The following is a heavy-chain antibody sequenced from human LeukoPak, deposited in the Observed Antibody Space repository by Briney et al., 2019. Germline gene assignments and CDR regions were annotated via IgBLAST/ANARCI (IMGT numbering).Heavy chain of an antibody. CDR3: ARSRALWFGEYCDY. CDR2: IIPIFGTA. V-gene: IGHV1-69*05. CDR1: GGTFSSYA. J-gene: IGHJ4*02. Sequence: SVKVSCKASGGTFSSYAISWVRQAPGQGLEWMGEIIPIFGTANYAQKFQGRVTITTDESTSTAYMELSSLRSEDTAVYYCARSRALWFGEYCDYWGQGTLVTVSS. D-gene: IGHD3-10*01.